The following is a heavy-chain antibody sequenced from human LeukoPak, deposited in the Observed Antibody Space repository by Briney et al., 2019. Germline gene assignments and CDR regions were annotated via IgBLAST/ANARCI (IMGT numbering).Heavy chain of an antibody. Sequence: PGGSLRLSCAASGFTFSSYWMHWVRQAPGKGLEWVANIKRDGSEEYYVDSVKGRFTISRDNAKNSLYLQMNSLRADDTAVYYCARANYISSWYFFWGQGTLVTVSS. V-gene: IGHV3-7*01. D-gene: IGHD6-13*01. CDR3: ARANYISSWYFF. J-gene: IGHJ4*01. CDR2: IKRDGSEE. CDR1: GFTFSSYW.